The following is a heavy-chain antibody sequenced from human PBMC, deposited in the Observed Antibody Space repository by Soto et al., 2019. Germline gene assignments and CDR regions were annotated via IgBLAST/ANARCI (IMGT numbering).Heavy chain of an antibody. J-gene: IGHJ4*02. Sequence: PGESLKISCQGFDYTFAAYLLGWVRQMPGKGPEWIGVINPRDSDVKYSPPFEGQVTISADKYINTAFLQWRSLKASDTAIYYCTKAATSPFDSWGQRTRVTVSS. D-gene: IGHD6-25*01. CDR3: TKAATSPFDS. V-gene: IGHV5-51*01. CDR2: INPRDSDV. CDR1: DYTFAAYL.